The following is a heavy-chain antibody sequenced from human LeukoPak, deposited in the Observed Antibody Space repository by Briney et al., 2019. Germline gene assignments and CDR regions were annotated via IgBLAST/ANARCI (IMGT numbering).Heavy chain of an antibody. J-gene: IGHJ6*02. CDR1: GFTFSSYG. Sequence: GGSLRLSCAASGFTFSSYGMHWVRQAPGRGLEWVAVISYDGSNKYYADSVKGRFTISRDNSKNTLYLQMNSLRAEDTAVYYCAKDLYYYDSSGYRPGYYYGMDVWGQGTTVTVSS. CDR2: ISYDGSNK. V-gene: IGHV3-30*18. CDR3: AKDLYYYDSSGYRPGYYYGMDV. D-gene: IGHD3-22*01.